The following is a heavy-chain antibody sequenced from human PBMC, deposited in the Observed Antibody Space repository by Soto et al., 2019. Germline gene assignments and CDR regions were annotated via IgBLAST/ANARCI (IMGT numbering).Heavy chain of an antibody. CDR3: ARGPQYGDYYFDY. Sequence: SETLSLTCTVSGGSISSGGYYWSWIRQHPGKGLEWIGYIYYSGSTYYNPSLKSRVTISVDTSKNQFSLKLSSATAADTAVYYCARGPQYGDYYFDYWGQGTLVTVSS. CDR2: IYYSGST. J-gene: IGHJ4*02. V-gene: IGHV4-31*03. CDR1: GGSISSGGYY. D-gene: IGHD4-17*01.